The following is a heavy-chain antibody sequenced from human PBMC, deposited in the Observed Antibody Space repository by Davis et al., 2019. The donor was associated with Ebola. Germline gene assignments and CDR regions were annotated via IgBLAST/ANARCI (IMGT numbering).Heavy chain of an antibody. Sequence: SETLSLTCSVSGGFIKSYNYFWGWVRQPPGKGLEWIGSIYYSGTTHYNPSLRSRVTISVDTSKNEFSLRLTSVTATDTAVYYCARGGSGPWGQGTLVIVSS. J-gene: IGHJ5*02. CDR1: GGFIKSYNYF. CDR3: ARGGSGP. CDR2: IYYSGTT. D-gene: IGHD3-10*01. V-gene: IGHV4-39*01.